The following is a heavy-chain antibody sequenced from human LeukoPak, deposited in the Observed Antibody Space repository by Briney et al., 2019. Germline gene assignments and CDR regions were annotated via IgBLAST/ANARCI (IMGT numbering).Heavy chain of an antibody. CDR1: GFTLGDHA. CDR2: IRSKNYGGTT. D-gene: IGHD5-18*01. CDR3: ARGPIHLWIDNAMDV. V-gene: IGHV3-49*04. Sequence: GRSLTLSCTPSGFTLGDHAMSWARQAPGKGLEWVGFIRSKNYGGTTEYAASVEGRFTISRVDSISIAYLQMNSLNTEDTAVYYCARGPIHLWIDNAMDVCGPGNTVTVSS. J-gene: IGHJ6*02.